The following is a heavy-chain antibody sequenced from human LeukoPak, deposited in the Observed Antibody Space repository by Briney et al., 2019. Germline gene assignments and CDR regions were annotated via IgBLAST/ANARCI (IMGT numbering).Heavy chain of an antibody. J-gene: IGHJ6*02. CDR1: GGSINSYY. V-gene: IGHV4-59*08. CDR3: ARYIAAADPYYYYGMDV. Sequence: SETPSLTCTVSGGSINSYYWSWIRQPPGKGLEWIGYIYYSGSTNYNPSLKSRVTISVDTSKNQFSLKLNSVTAADTAVYYCARYIAAADPYYYYGMDVWGQGTTVTISS. D-gene: IGHD6-13*01. CDR2: IYYSGST.